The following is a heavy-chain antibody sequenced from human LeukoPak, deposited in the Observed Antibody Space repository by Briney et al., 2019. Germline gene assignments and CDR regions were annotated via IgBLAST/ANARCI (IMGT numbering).Heavy chain of an antibody. J-gene: IGHJ4*02. CDR1: GYTLTELS. CDR3: AKXGYSYGEYYFDY. V-gene: IGHV1-24*01. Sequence: ASVKVSCKVSGYTLTELSMHWVRQAPGKGLEWMGGFDPEDGETIYAQKFQGRVTMTEDTSTDTAYMELSSLRSEDTAVYYCAKXGYSYGEYYFDYWGQGTLVTVSS. CDR2: FDPEDGET. D-gene: IGHD5-18*01.